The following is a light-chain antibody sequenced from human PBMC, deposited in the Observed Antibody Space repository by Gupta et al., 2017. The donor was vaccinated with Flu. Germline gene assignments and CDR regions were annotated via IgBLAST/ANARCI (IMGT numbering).Light chain of an antibody. J-gene: IGKJ1*01. CDR3: QQDDASPGT. Sequence: EIVLTQSPGTLSLSPGEGGTLSCRASQSITNNYLAWYQQKPGQAPRFLIHGAFNRAAGVPDRFSGGGSGTDFTLTISRLEPEDFAIYYCQQDDASPGTFGQGTKVEI. CDR2: GAF. CDR1: QSITNNY. V-gene: IGKV3-20*01.